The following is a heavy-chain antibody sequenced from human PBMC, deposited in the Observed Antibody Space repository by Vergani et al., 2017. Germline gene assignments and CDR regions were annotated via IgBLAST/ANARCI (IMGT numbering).Heavy chain of an antibody. Sequence: QVQLVESGGGLVKPGGSLRLSCAASGFTFSDYYMSWIRQAPGKGLEWVSYISSSGSPIYYADAVKGRFTISRDNAKNSLYLQMNSLRAEDTAVYYCARDPPRPHCSSTSCYSSGWFDPWGQGTLVTVSS. CDR2: ISSSGSPI. J-gene: IGHJ5*02. CDR1: GFTFSDYY. D-gene: IGHD2-2*02. CDR3: ARDPPRPHCSSTSCYSSGWFDP. V-gene: IGHV3-11*01.